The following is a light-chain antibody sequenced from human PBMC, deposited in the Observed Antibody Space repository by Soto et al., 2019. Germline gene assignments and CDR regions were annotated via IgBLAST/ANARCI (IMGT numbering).Light chain of an antibody. V-gene: IGKV3-20*01. CDR2: GAS. J-gene: IGKJ5*01. CDR1: QSVSSN. CDR3: QQYGSSPPIT. Sequence: ELLLTQSPRTLSLSPGERATVSCRASQSVSSNLAWYQQKPGQAPRLLIYGASTRATGIPARFSGSGSGTEFTLTISRLEPEDFAVYYCQQYGSSPPITFGQGTRLE.